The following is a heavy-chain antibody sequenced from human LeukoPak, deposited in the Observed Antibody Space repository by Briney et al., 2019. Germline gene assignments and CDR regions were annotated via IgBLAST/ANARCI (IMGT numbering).Heavy chain of an antibody. Sequence: SETLSLTCSVSGDSITGYYWGWIRQPPGKGLEWIGNIYYTGNTYDNSSLKSRVTISLDTSKNQFSLKAISMTAADTAAYYSTKSDGYGLIRICGRGTMVTVSS. J-gene: IGHJ3*02. CDR3: TKSDGYGLIRI. D-gene: IGHD3-10*01. CDR1: GDSITGYY. CDR2: IYYTGNT. V-gene: IGHV4-39*07.